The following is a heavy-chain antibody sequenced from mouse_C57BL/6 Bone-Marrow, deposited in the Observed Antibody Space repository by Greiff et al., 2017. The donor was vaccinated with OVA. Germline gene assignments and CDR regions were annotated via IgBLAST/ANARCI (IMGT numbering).Heavy chain of an antibody. D-gene: IGHD4-1*01. CDR3: ARRNWEGSFDY. Sequence: EVQRVESGGGLVKPGGSLKLSCAASGFTFSSYTMSWVRQTPEKRLEWVATISGGGGNTYYPDSVKGRFTISRDNAKNTLYLQMSSLRSEDTALYYCARRNWEGSFDYWGQGTTLTVSS. CDR1: GFTFSSYT. V-gene: IGHV5-9*01. J-gene: IGHJ2*01. CDR2: ISGGGGNT.